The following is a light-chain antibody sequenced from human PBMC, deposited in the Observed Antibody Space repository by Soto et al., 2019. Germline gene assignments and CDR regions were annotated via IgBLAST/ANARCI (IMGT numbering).Light chain of an antibody. CDR1: SSEVGNYQL. CDR3: CSYTRSSTGV. J-gene: IGLJ3*02. V-gene: IGLV2-23*02. CDR2: EVS. Sequence: QSALTQPASVSGSPGQSITISCTGTSSEVGNYQLGSWYQQHLGKAPKLIIYEVSKRPSGLSTRFSGSKSGNTASLTISGLQAEAEADYYCCSYTRSSTGVFGGGTKLTVL.